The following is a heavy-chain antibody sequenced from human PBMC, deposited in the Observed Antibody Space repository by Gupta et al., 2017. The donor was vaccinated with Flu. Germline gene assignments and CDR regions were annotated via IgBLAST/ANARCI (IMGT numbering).Heavy chain of an antibody. J-gene: IGHJ5*02. D-gene: IGHD3-10*01. Sequence: QVQLQQWGAGLLKPSETLSLTCAVYGGSFSGYYWSWIRQPPGKGLEWIGEINHSGSTNYNPSLKSRVTISVDTSKNQFSLKLSSVTDADTAVYYCAVMTARVGELSPHPTYNWCEPWGQGTLGTVSS. CDR1: GGSFSGYY. CDR3: AVMTARVGELSPHPTYNWCEP. CDR2: INHSGST. V-gene: IGHV4-34*01.